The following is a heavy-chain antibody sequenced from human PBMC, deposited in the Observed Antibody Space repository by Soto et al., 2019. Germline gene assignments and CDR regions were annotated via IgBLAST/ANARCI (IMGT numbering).Heavy chain of an antibody. CDR3: AGAGPHYDFWSGHTAQYYYYGMDV. CDR1: GGTFSSYA. J-gene: IGHJ6*02. D-gene: IGHD3-3*01. Sequence: QVQLVQSGAEVKKPGSSVKVSCKASGGTFSSYAISWVRQAPGQGLEWMGGIIPIFGTANYAQKFQGRVTITADESTSTAYMELSSLRSEDTAVYYCAGAGPHYDFWSGHTAQYYYYGMDVWGQGTTVTVSS. V-gene: IGHV1-69*01. CDR2: IIPIFGTA.